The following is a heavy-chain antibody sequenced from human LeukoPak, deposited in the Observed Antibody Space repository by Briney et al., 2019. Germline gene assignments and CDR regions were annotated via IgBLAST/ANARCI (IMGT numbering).Heavy chain of an antibody. J-gene: IGHJ4*02. CDR3: ARVQQPPFLLPDY. CDR2: IYYSGST. V-gene: IGHV4-61*01. CDR1: GGSVSSGSYY. Sequence: PSETLSLTCTVSGGSVSSGSYYWSWIRQPPGKGLEWIGYIYYSGSTNYNPSLKSRVTISVDTSKNQFSLKLSSVTAADTAVYYCARVQQPPFLLPDYWGQGTLVAVSS. D-gene: IGHD6-13*01.